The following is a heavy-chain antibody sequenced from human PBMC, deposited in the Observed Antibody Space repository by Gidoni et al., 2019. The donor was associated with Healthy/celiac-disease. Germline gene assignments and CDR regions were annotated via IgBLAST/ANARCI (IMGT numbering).Heavy chain of an antibody. J-gene: IGHJ4*02. V-gene: IGHV4-39*01. CDR3: ARHLYSSSSYDY. CDR1: GCSISSSSYY. D-gene: IGHD6-6*01. Sequence: QLQLQESGPGLVKPSETLSLTCTVSGCSISSSSYYWGWIRQPPGKGLEWIGSIYYSGSTYYNPSLKSRVTISVDTSKNQFSLKLSSVTAADTAVYYCARHLYSSSSYDYWGQGTLVTVSS. CDR2: IYYSGST.